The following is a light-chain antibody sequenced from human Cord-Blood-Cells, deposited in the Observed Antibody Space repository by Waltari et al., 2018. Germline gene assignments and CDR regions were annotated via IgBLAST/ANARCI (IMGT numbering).Light chain of an antibody. CDR1: SSDVGGYNY. CDR2: DVS. Sequence: QSALTQPRSVSGSPGQSVTISCTGTSSDVGGYNYVSWYQQHPGKAPKLMIYDVSKRPSGGPDRFSGSKSDNTASLTISGLQAEDEADYYCCSYAGSYTFYVFGTGTKVTVL. J-gene: IGLJ1*01. CDR3: CSYAGSYTFYV. V-gene: IGLV2-11*01.